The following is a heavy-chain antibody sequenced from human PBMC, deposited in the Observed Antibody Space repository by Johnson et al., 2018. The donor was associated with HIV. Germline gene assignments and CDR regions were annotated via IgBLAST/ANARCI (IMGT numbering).Heavy chain of an antibody. J-gene: IGHJ3*02. V-gene: IGHV3-30*02. CDR1: GFTFSSYG. D-gene: IGHD6-6*01. CDR3: ARGGGIAARPRAFDI. CDR2: IRYDGSNK. Sequence: QVQLVESGGGLVQPGGSLRLSCAASGFTFSSYGMHWVRQAPGKGLEWVAFIRYDGSNKYYADSVKGRFTISRDNSKNTLYLQMNSLRAEDTAVYYCARGGGIAARPRAFDIWGQGTMVTVSS.